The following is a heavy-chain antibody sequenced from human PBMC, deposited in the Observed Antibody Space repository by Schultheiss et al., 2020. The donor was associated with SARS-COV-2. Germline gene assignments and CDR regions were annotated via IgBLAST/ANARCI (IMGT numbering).Heavy chain of an antibody. CDR3: ARGPYYYYGMDV. V-gene: IGHV1-8*01. J-gene: IGHJ6*02. CDR1: GYTFTSYD. CDR2: MNPNSGNT. Sequence: ASVKVSWKASGYTFTSYDINWVRQATGQGLEWMGWMNPNSGNTGYAQKFQRRVTMTRNTSIRTAYMELSSLRSEDTAVYYCARGPYYYYGMDVWGQGTTVTVSS.